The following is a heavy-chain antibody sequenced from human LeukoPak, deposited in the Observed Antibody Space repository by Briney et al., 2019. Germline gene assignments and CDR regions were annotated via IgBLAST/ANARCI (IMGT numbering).Heavy chain of an antibody. J-gene: IGHJ4*02. CDR3: AREGGSGSYGYDY. Sequence: GGSLRLSCAASGFTFSTNYISWVRQAPGKGLEWVSGIYSAGSTYYADSVKGRFTISRDNSKNTVYLQMNSLRPDDTAVYYCAREGGSGSYGYDYWGQGTRVTVSS. CDR2: IYSAGST. CDR1: GFTFSTNY. D-gene: IGHD3-10*01. V-gene: IGHV3-66*02.